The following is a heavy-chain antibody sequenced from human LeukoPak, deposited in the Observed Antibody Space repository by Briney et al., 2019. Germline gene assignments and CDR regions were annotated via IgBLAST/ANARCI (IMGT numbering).Heavy chain of an antibody. CDR1: GEAFSANI. V-gene: IGHV4-34*01. J-gene: IGHJ4*02. CDR3: ARGSSFDGYCSAGACDAGYYDS. CDR2: INHRGSA. Sequence: SQTLSLTCAVSGEAFSANIWNCIRQAPGKPLEYIGEINHRGSAHSNPSPKTRDTLSVDTSKNQFSLKLTSVTAADTAVYFCARGSSFDGYCSAGACDAGYYDSWGQGTPVTVSS. D-gene: IGHD2-15*01.